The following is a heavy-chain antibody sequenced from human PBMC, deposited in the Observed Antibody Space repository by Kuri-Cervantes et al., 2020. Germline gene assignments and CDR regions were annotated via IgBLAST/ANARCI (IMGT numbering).Heavy chain of an antibody. D-gene: IGHD3-10*01. CDR1: GYTFTGYY. V-gene: IGHV1-18*04. CDR2: ISAYNGNT. J-gene: IGHJ4*02. CDR3: ARGLTTVRFDY. Sequence: GGSLRLSCKASGYTFTGYYMHWVRQAPGQGLEWMGWISAYNGNTNYAQKLQGRVTMTTDTSTSTAYMELRSLRSDDTAVYYCARGLTTVRFDYWGQGTLVTVSS.